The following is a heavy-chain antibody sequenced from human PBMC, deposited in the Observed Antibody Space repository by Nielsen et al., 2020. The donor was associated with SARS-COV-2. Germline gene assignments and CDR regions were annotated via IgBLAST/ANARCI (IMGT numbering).Heavy chain of an antibody. Sequence: GESLKISCAASGFTFSSYEMNWVRQAPGKRLEWVSYISSSGSTIYYADSVKGRFTISRDNAKNSLYLQMNSLRAEDTAVYYCARTYYDFWSSDGMDVWGQGTTVTVSS. V-gene: IGHV3-48*03. CDR2: ISSSGSTI. J-gene: IGHJ6*02. CDR1: GFTFSSYE. CDR3: ARTYYDFWSSDGMDV. D-gene: IGHD3-3*01.